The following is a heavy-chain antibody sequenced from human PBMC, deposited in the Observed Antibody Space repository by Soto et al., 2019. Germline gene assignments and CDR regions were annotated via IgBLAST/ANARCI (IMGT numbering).Heavy chain of an antibody. V-gene: IGHV4-4*07. Sequence: ATLSLTSTVSCASITGSFFWSWIRQPAGKGLEWIGRFSLSGTTNYNPSLRSRVTMSADVSKNQFSLRLTSVTAADTALYYCARGMTPPGAPAWYYFDSWGQGTLVTVSS. CDR2: FSLSGTT. CDR1: CASITGSFF. CDR3: ARGMTPPGAPAWYYFDS. J-gene: IGHJ4*02. D-gene: IGHD2-8*02.